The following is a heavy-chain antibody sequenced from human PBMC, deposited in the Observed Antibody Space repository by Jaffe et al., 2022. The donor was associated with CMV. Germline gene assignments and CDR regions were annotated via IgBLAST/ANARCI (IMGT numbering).Heavy chain of an antibody. V-gene: IGHV3-66*01. CDR2: IYSGGST. D-gene: IGHD3-22*01. CDR3: ARDPSDSSGYYYAEDY. CDR1: GFTVSSNY. Sequence: EVQLVESGGGLVQPGGSLRLSCAASGFTVSSNYMSWVRQAPGKGLEWVSVIYSGGSTYYADSVKGRFTISRDNSKNTLYLQMNSLRAEDTAVYYCARDPSDSSGYYYAEDYWGQGTLVTVSS. J-gene: IGHJ4*02.